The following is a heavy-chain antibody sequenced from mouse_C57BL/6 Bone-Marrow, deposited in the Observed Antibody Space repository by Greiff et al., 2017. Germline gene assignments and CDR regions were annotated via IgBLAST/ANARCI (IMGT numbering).Heavy chain of an antibody. CDR1: GYTFTSYW. J-gene: IGHJ2*01. CDR3: ARGLRRILFDY. V-gene: IGHV1-55*01. CDR2: IYPGRGST. Sequence: QVQLQQPGAELVKPGASVKMSCKASGYTFTSYWITWVKQRPGQVLEWIGDIYPGRGSTNYNETFKSKATLTVDTSSSTAYMQLSSLTSEDSAVYYCARGLRRILFDYWGQGTTLTVAS. D-gene: IGHD2-4*01.